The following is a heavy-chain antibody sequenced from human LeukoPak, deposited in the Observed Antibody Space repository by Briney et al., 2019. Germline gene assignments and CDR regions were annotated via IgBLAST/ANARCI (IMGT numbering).Heavy chain of an antibody. CDR3: ARNQAVAANRGASDV. CDR1: GDFISSSHW. D-gene: IGHD6-19*01. Sequence: PSETLSLTCAVSGDFISSSHWWSWVRQPPGKGLEWIGEIYHSGSFNYNPSLKSRVTMSVDTSKNQFSLKLDSVTEIDTAMYYCARNQAVAANRGASDVWGQGTMVTVSS. J-gene: IGHJ3*01. CDR2: IYHSGSF. V-gene: IGHV4-4*02.